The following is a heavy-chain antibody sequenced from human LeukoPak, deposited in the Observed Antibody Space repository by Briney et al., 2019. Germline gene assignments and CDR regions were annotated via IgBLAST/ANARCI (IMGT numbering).Heavy chain of an antibody. Sequence: GASVKVSCKASGGTFSSYAISWVRQAPGQGLEWMGGIIPIFGTANYAQKFQGRVTITADESTSTAYMELSSLRSEDTAVYYCARAGSGWLDGAFDIWGQGTMATVFS. D-gene: IGHD6-19*01. CDR1: GGTFSSYA. J-gene: IGHJ3*02. CDR3: ARAGSGWLDGAFDI. V-gene: IGHV1-69*13. CDR2: IIPIFGTA.